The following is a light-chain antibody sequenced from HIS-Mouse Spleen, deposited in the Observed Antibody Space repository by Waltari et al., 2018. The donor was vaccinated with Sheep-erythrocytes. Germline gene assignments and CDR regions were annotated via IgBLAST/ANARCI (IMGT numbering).Light chain of an antibody. Sequence: QSALTQPASVSGSPGQSITISCTGTSSDVGGYNYVSWYQQHPGKAPKLMIYEVSNRPAGVSNAFSVSKSCNTASLTISGLQAEDEADYYCSSYTSSSTPVVFGGGTKLTVL. V-gene: IGLV2-14*01. J-gene: IGLJ2*01. CDR1: SSDVGGYNY. CDR3: SSYTSSSTPVV. CDR2: EVS.